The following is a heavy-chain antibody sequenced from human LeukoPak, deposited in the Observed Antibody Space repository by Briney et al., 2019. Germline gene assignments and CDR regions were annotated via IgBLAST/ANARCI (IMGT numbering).Heavy chain of an antibody. J-gene: IGHJ4*02. V-gene: IGHV1-69*06. CDR1: GYTFTSYR. Sequence: SVKVSCKGSGYTFTSYRISWVRQAPGQGLEWMGGIIPIFGTANYAQKFQGRVTITADKSTSTAYMELSSLRSEDTAVYYCARARGSGRSFAFGFDYWGQGTLVTVSS. D-gene: IGHD3-10*01. CDR2: IIPIFGTA. CDR3: ARARGSGRSFAFGFDY.